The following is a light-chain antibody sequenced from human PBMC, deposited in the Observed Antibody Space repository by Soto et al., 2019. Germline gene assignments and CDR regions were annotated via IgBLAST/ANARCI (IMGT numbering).Light chain of an antibody. CDR2: DVS. J-gene: IGLJ2*01. CDR1: SSDIGLYTF. Sequence: QSALTQPAPVSGSPGQSITIPCTGSSSDIGLYTFVSWCQQHPGKAPKLLIYDVSYRPSGISDRFSGSKSGNTASLTISGLQPEDEADYYCSSYGATSTLFGGGTKVTV. CDR3: SSYGATSTL. V-gene: IGLV2-14*03.